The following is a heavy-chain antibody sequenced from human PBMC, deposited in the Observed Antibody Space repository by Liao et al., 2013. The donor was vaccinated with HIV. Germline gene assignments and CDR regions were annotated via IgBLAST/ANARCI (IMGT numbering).Heavy chain of an antibody. V-gene: IGHV4-61*02. CDR3: AFTYCGGDCYRGNAFDI. CDR1: GGSISSGSYY. J-gene: IGHJ3*02. CDR2: IYTSGST. Sequence: QVQLQESGPGLVKPSQTLSLTCTVSGGSISSGSYYWSWIRQPAGKGLEWIGRIYTSGSTNYNPSLKSRVTISVDTSKNQFSLKLSSVTAADTAIYYCAFTYCGGDCYRGNAFDIWGQGTMVTVSS. D-gene: IGHD2-21*01.